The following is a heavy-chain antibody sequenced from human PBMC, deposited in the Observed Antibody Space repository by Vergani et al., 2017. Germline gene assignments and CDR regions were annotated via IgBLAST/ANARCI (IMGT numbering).Heavy chain of an antibody. CDR1: GGTFSSYA. D-gene: IGHD3-10*01. CDR2: IIHIFGTA. Sequence: QVQLVQSGAEVKKPGSSVKVSCKASGGTFSSYAISWERQAPGQGLEWMGRIIHIFGTANYAQKFQGRVTITADESTSTAYMELSSLRSEDTAVYYCASLYGSGKRWNAFDIWGQGTMVTVSS. J-gene: IGHJ3*02. V-gene: IGHV1-69*13. CDR3: ASLYGSGKRWNAFDI.